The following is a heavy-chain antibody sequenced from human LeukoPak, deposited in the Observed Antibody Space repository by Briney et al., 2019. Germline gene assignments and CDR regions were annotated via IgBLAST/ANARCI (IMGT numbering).Heavy chain of an antibody. D-gene: IGHD3-3*01. V-gene: IGHV4-39*01. CDR3: ASAPHSYDFWRGEYYYYYMDV. J-gene: IGHJ6*03. CDR2: IYYSGST. CDR1: GGSISSSSYY. Sequence: SETLSLTCTVSGGSISSSSYYWGWIRQPPGKGLEWIGSIYYSGSTYYNPSLKSRVTISVDTSKNQFSLKLSSVTAADTAVYYCASAPHSYDFWRGEYYYYYMDVWGKGTTVTVSS.